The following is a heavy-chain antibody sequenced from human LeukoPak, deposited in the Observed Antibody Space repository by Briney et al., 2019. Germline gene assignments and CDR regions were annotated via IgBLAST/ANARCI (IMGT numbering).Heavy chain of an antibody. V-gene: IGHV1-18*04. J-gene: IGHJ4*02. CDR2: ISAYNGNT. CDR3: ARALRAQYDILTGHFDY. CDR1: GYTFTSYG. Sequence: GASVKVSCKASGYTFTSYGISWVRQAPGQGLEWMGWISAYNGNTNYAQKLQGRVTMTTDTSTSTAYMELRSLRSDDTAVYYCARALRAQYDILTGHFDYWGQGTLVTVSS. D-gene: IGHD3-9*01.